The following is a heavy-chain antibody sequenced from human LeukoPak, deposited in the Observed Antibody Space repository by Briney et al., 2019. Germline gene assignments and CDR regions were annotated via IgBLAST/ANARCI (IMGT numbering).Heavy chain of an antibody. J-gene: IGHJ2*01. CDR1: GFTFSTYS. V-gene: IGHV3-23*01. Sequence: GGSLRLSCAASGFTFSTYSMNWVRQAPGKGLEWVSAISGSGGNTYYADSVKGRFTISRDNSKNTLYLQMNSLRAEDTAVYYCAKGWYFDPWGRGTLVTVSS. CDR2: ISGSGGNT. CDR3: AKGWYFDP.